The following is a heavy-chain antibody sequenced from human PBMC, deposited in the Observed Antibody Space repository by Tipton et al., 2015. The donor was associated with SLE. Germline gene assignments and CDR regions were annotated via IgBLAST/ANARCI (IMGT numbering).Heavy chain of an antibody. CDR1: GFSFTSYE. J-gene: IGHJ6*02. Sequence: SLRLSCAASGFSFTSYEMNWVRQAPGKGLDWVSYISNTGTTVYYTDSLKGRFTISRDNAKNSMHLQMDNLRVEDTAVYYCARGEAGGMDVWGQGTTVTVSS. V-gene: IGHV3-48*03. CDR2: ISNTGTTV. CDR3: ARGEAGGMDV.